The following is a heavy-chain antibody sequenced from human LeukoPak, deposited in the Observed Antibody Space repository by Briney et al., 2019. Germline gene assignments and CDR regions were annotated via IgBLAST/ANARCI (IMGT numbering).Heavy chain of an antibody. CDR1: GYTFTGYY. CDR3: ARDQGYCSGGSCTPLAYFQH. Sequence: GASVKVSCKASGYTFTGYYMHWVRQAPRQGLEWMGRINPNSGGTNYAQKFQGRVTMTRDTSISTAYMELSRLRSDDTAVYYCARDQGYCSGGSCTPLAYFQHWGQGTLVTVSS. V-gene: IGHV1-2*06. CDR2: INPNSGGT. D-gene: IGHD2-15*01. J-gene: IGHJ1*01.